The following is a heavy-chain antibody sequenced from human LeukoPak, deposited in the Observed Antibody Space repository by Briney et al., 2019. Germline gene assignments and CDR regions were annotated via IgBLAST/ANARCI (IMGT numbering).Heavy chain of an antibody. Sequence: GGSLRLSCAASGFSFSSYAMNWVRKAPGKGLEWVSAISGSGGSTYYADSVKGRFPISRDNSKNPLYLQMNSLRAEDTAVYYCAELSITMIGGVWGKGTTVIISS. J-gene: IGHJ6*04. CDR3: AELSITMIGGV. V-gene: IGHV3-23*01. D-gene: IGHD3-10*02. CDR2: ISGSGGST. CDR1: GFSFSSYA.